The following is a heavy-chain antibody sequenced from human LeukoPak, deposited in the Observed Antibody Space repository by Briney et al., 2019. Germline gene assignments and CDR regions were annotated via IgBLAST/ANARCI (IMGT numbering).Heavy chain of an antibody. CDR2: ISSSRSTI. Sequence: GGSLRLSCAASGFTFSDYSMNWVRQAPGKGLEWVAYISSSRSTIYYADSVKGRFTISRDNAKNSLYLQMNSLRAEDTAVYYCARDRDDSSGYYHYMDVWGKGTTVTVSS. CDR3: ARDRDDSSGYYHYMDV. CDR1: GFTFSDYS. V-gene: IGHV3-48*04. D-gene: IGHD3-22*01. J-gene: IGHJ6*03.